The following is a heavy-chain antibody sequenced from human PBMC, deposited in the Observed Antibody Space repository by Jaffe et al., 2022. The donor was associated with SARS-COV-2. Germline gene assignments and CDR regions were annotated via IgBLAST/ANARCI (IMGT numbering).Heavy chain of an antibody. CDR3: ARGQSNSWYNWFDP. CDR2: ISAGNGNT. J-gene: IGHJ5*02. CDR1: GYTFTNYS. Sequence: QVQLVQSGAQVKKPGASVKVSCKASGYTFTNYSIHWVRQAPGQRLEWMGWISAGNGNTKYSQKFQGRVTITRDTSASTAYMQLSSLRSDDTAVYYCARGQSNSWYNWFDPWGQGTLVTVSS. D-gene: IGHD6-13*01. V-gene: IGHV1-3*01.